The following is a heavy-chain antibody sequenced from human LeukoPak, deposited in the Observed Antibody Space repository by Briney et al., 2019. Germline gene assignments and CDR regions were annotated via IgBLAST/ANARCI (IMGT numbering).Heavy chain of an antibody. CDR2: IYYSGSI. CDR3: AREYEQQLARGMDV. V-gene: IGHV4-30-4*01. J-gene: IGHJ6*02. CDR1: GGSISSGDYY. Sequence: SETLSLTCTVSGGSISSGDYYWSWIRQPPGKGLEWIGYIYYSGSIYYNPSLKSRVTISVDTSKNQFSLKLSSVTAADTAVYYCAREYEQQLARGMDVWGQGTTVTVSS. D-gene: IGHD6-13*01.